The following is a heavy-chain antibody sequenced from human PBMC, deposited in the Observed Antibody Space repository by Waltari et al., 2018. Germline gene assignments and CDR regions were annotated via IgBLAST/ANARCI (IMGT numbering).Heavy chain of an antibody. Sequence: VPLVQSGGGGKKPGESLKISCKGFGYSFNSYWIGWVRQMPGKGLEWMGIIYPGDSDTRYSPSFQGQVTISADKSISTAYLQWSSLKASDTAMYYCARRLRWPPASDYWGQGTLVTVSS. V-gene: IGHV5-51*03. CDR1: GYSFNSYW. CDR2: IYPGDSDT. J-gene: IGHJ4*02. D-gene: IGHD2-15*01. CDR3: ARRLRWPPASDY.